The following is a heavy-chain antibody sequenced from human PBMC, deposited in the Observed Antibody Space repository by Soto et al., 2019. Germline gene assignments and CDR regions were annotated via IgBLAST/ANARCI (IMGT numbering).Heavy chain of an antibody. CDR1: GFTFSSYA. D-gene: IGHD2-21*02. J-gene: IGHJ4*02. CDR2: ISGSGGST. CDR3: AKARAPHIVVVTAMV. Sequence: EVQLLESGGGLVQPGGSLRLSCGASGFTFSSYAMSWDRQAPGKGLEWVSAISGSGGSTYYADSVKGRFTISRDNSKNTLYLQMNRLRAEETAVYYCAKARAPHIVVVTAMVWWQGTLVTVSS. V-gene: IGHV3-23*01.